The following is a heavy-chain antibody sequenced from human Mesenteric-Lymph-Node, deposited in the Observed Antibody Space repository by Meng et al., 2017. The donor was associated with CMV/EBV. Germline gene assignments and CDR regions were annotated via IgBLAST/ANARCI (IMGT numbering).Heavy chain of an antibody. J-gene: IGHJ4*02. V-gene: IGHV5-51*01. CDR1: GYIFTNYW. CDR2: IYPGDSDT. D-gene: IGHD1-1*01. CDR3: ARRYNSFDY. Sequence: GESLKISCKGSGYIFTNYWIGWVRQMSGKGLEWMGIIYPGDSDTRYRPSFQGQVTISADKSISTAYLQWSSLKASDTAMYYCARRYNSFDYWGQGTLVTVSS.